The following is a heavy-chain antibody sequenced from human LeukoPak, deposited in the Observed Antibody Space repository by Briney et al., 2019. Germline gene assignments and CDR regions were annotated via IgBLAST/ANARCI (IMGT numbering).Heavy chain of an antibody. J-gene: IGHJ4*02. V-gene: IGHV3-21*06. CDR2: ICPTGSDR. Sequence: GGSLRLSCTASGLTFSTSGFNWVRQAPGKGVEWVASICPTGSDRYHADSIKGRFTISRDNANNFLYLQMNSLRAEDTAVYYCATETNGRHYDYWGQGTLLTVSS. D-gene: IGHD1-14*01. CDR1: GLTFSTSG. CDR3: ATETNGRHYDY.